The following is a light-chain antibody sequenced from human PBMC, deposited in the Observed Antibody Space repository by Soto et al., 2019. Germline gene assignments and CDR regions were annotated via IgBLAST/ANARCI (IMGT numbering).Light chain of an antibody. Sequence: DVVMTQSPLSLPVTLGQPASISCRSSQSLVYRDGNTYLNWFQQRPGQSPRRLIYRVFKRDSGVPDRFSGSGSGTDFTLKISRVEAEDVGVYYCMQGTHWPLTFGGGTKVEIK. V-gene: IGKV2-30*01. J-gene: IGKJ4*01. CDR1: QSLVYRDGNTY. CDR3: MQGTHWPLT. CDR2: RVF.